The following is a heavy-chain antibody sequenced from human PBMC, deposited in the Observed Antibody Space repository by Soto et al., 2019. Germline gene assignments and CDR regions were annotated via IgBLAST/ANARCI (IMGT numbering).Heavy chain of an antibody. V-gene: IGHV3-13*05. CDR1: GFTFSSHD. Sequence: GGSLRLSCAASGFTFSSHDMHWVRQVTGKGLEWVSAIGTAGDPYYPGSVKGRFTISRENAKSSLYLQMNSLRAGDTAVYYCARGRRSAAGRVRYFDYWGQGTLVTVSS. CDR2: IGTAGDP. J-gene: IGHJ4*02. D-gene: IGHD6-13*01. CDR3: ARGRRSAAGRVRYFDY.